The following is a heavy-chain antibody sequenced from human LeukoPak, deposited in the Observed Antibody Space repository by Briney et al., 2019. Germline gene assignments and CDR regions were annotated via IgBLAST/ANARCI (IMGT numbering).Heavy chain of an antibody. CDR1: GYTFTSYG. V-gene: IGHV1-2*02. D-gene: IGHD5-12*01. J-gene: IGHJ4*02. CDR3: ARGEATIVNY. CDR2: INPNSGGT. Sequence: GASVKVSCKASGYTFTSYGISWVRQAPGQGLEWMGWINPNSGGTNYAQKFQGRVTMTRDTSISTAYMELSRLRSDDTAVYYCARGEATIVNYWGQGTLVTVSS.